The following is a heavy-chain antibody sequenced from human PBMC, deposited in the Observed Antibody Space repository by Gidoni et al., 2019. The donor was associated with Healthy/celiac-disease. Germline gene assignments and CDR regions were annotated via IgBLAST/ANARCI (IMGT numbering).Heavy chain of an antibody. CDR3: AAGSSWNGGYYYYYYMDV. CDR1: GGSISSYY. V-gene: IGHV4-59*01. J-gene: IGHJ6*03. Sequence: QVQLQESGPGLVKPSETLSLTCTVSGGSISSYYWSWIRQPPGKGLEWIGYIYYSGSTNYNPSRKSRVTISVDTSKNQFSLKLSSVTAADTAVYYCAAGSSWNGGYYYYYYMDVWGKGTTVTVSS. D-gene: IGHD6-13*01. CDR2: IYYSGST.